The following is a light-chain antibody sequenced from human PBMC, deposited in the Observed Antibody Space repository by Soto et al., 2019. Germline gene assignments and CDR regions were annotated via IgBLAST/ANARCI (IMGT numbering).Light chain of an antibody. CDR2: EVS. J-gene: IGLJ1*01. Sequence: QSALTQPAPVSGSPGQSITISCTGTSSDVGGYNYVSWYQQHPGKAPKLMIYEVSNRPSGVSNRFSGSKSGNTASLTISGLQAEDEADYYCSSYTSRSIDYVFGTGTKLTVL. CDR1: SSDVGGYNY. CDR3: SSYTSRSIDYV. V-gene: IGLV2-14*01.